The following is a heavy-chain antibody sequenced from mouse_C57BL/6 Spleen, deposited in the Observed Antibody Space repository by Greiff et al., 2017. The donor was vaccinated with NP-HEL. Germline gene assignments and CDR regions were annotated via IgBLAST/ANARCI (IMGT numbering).Heavy chain of an antibody. V-gene: IGHV2-5*01. CDR1: GFSLTSYG. D-gene: IGHD1-1*01. CDR3: AKNYYGSSDAMDY. J-gene: IGHJ4*01. CDR2: IWRGGST. Sequence: VQLQQSGPGLVQPSQRLSITCTVSGFSLTSYGVHWVRQSPGKGLEWLGVIWRGGSTDYNAAFMSRLSITKDNSKSQVFFKMNSLQADDTAIYYCAKNYYGSSDAMDYWGQGTSVTVSS.